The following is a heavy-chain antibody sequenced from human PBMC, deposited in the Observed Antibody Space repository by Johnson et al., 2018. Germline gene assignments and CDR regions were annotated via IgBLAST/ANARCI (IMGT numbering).Heavy chain of an antibody. V-gene: IGHV4-59*01. CDR2: IYYSWST. CDR1: GGSISSYY. J-gene: IGHJ3*02. D-gene: IGHD4-23*01. CDR3: ARDPYGGAFDI. Sequence: QVQLQESGPGLVKPSETLSLTCTVSGGSISSYYWSWIRQPPGKGLEWIGYIYYSWSTHDNPSLKSRVTISVEPSKNHLSLKLSSVTAADTAVYYCARDPYGGAFDIWGQGTMVTVSS.